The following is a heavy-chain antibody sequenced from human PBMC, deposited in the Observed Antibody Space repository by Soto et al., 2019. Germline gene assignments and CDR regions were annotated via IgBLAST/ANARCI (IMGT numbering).Heavy chain of an antibody. CDR3: ARDASLSTAPENWFDP. D-gene: IGHD6-13*01. CDR1: GDSVSSNSAA. CDR2: TYYRSKWYN. Sequence: SQTLSLTCAISGDSVSSNSAAWNWIRQSPSRGLEWLGRTYYRSKWYNDYAVSVKSRITINPDTSKNQFSLQLNSVTPEDTAVYYCARDASLSTAPENWFDPWGQGTLVTVSS. J-gene: IGHJ5*02. V-gene: IGHV6-1*01.